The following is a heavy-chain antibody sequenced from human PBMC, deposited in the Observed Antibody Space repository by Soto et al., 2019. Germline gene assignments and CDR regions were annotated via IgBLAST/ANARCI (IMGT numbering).Heavy chain of an antibody. D-gene: IGHD3-22*01. CDR3: GKDLHHRSGDFFKVRLNAMDV. CDR2: ISYDGTNE. CDR1: GFTFSSYG. J-gene: IGHJ6*01. Sequence: GGSRRRSCAASGFTFSSYGMHWVRQAPGKGLEWVAVISYDGTNEYYADSVESRFTISRDNSKNTLFLQINSLRAEDTAVYYCGKDLHHRSGDFFKVRLNAMDVWGQGTTVAVSS. V-gene: IGHV3-30*18.